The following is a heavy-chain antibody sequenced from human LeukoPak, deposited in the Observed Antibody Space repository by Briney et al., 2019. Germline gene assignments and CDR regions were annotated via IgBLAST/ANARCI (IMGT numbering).Heavy chain of an antibody. J-gene: IGHJ3*02. V-gene: IGHV3-15*01. CDR1: GFTFSNAW. CDR2: IKSKTDGGTT. D-gene: IGHD6-19*01. CDR3: TTEVVLRRSSGWDHFDGDAFDI. Sequence: GGSLRLSCAASGFTFSNAWMSWVRQAPGKGLEWVGRIKSKTDGGTTDYAAPVKVRFTISRDDSKNTLYLQMNSLKTEDTAVYYCTTEVVLRRSSGWDHFDGDAFDIWGQGTMVTVSS.